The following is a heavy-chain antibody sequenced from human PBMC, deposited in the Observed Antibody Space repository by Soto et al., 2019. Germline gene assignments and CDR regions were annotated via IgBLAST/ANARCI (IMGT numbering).Heavy chain of an antibody. CDR2: IIPVFGTV. D-gene: IGHD4-17*01. Sequence: QVQLVQSGAEVKKPGSSVNVSCKASGGTFNTYAINWVRQAPGQGLEWMGGIIPVFGTVNHAQKFQGRVTITADESMTTAYMDLSSLRFEYTAVYYCATGATVPTKLAYWGQGTLVTVSS. CDR3: ATGATVPTKLAY. CDR1: GGTFNTYA. V-gene: IGHV1-69*12. J-gene: IGHJ4*02.